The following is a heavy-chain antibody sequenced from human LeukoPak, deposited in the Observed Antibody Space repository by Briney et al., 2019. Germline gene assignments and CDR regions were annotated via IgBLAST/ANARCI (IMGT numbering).Heavy chain of an antibody. CDR1: GYTFTGYY. CDR2: INPNSGGT. J-gene: IGHJ5*02. V-gene: IGHV1-2*02. D-gene: IGHD2-8*01. CDR3: ARAILSRWSLSQWFDP. Sequence: ASVTVSCKASGYTFTGYYMHWVRQAPGQGLEWMGWINPNSGGTNYAQKFQGRVTMTRDTSISTAYMELSRLRSDDTAVYYCARAILSRWSLSQWFDPWGQGTLVTVSS.